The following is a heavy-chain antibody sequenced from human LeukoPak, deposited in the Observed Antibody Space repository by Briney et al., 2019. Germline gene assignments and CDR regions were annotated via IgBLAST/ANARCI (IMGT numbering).Heavy chain of an antibody. D-gene: IGHD3-22*01. CDR2: ISGSGGST. CDR3: AKTYYYDSSGYYGTVAEYFQH. Sequence: GGSLRLSCAASGFTFSSYAMSWVRQAPGKGLEWVSAISGSGGSTYYADSVKGRFTISRDNSKNTLYLQTNSLRAEDTAVYYCAKTYYYDSSGYYGTVAEYFQHWGQGTLVTVSS. J-gene: IGHJ1*01. CDR1: GFTFSSYA. V-gene: IGHV3-23*01.